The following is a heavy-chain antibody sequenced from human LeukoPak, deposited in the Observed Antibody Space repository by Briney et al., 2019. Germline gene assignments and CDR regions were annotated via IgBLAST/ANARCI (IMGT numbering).Heavy chain of an antibody. CDR1: GFTFSSYA. CDR3: AKCSGGYSGYDDY. Sequence: GGSLRLSCAASGFTFSSYAMSWVRQAPGKGLEWVSGISGSGGSTYYADSVKGRFTISRDESKNTPYLQMNSLRAEDTAVYYCAKCSGGYSGYDDYWGQGTLVTVSS. J-gene: IGHJ4*02. D-gene: IGHD5-12*01. V-gene: IGHV3-23*01. CDR2: ISGSGGST.